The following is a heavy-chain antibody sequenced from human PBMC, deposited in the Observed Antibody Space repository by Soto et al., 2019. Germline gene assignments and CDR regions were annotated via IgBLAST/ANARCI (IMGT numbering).Heavy chain of an antibody. D-gene: IGHD5-18*01. CDR2: IKQDGSEK. J-gene: IGHJ4*02. CDR3: ARDQRGYSYGYVTWNY. V-gene: IGHV3-7*01. Sequence: GGSLRLSCAASGFTFSSYWMSWVRQAPGKGLEWVANIKQDGSEKYYVDSVKCRFTISRDNAKNSLYLQMNSLRAEDTAVYYCARDQRGYSYGYVTWNYWGQGTLVTVSS. CDR1: GFTFSSYW.